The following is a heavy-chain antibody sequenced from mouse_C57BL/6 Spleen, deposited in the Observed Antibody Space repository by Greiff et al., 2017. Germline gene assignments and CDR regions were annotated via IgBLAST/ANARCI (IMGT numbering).Heavy chain of an antibody. CDR3: TMFTAEAMDY. D-gene: IGHD1-2*01. CDR2: IDPEDGDT. V-gene: IGHV14-1*01. CDR1: GFNIKDYY. Sequence: EVQLQQSGAELVRPGASVKLSCTASGFNIKDYYMHWVKQRPEQGLEWIGRIDPEDGDTEYAPKFQGKATMTADTSSNTAYLQLSSLTSEDAAVYYCTMFTAEAMDYWGQGTSVTVSS. J-gene: IGHJ4*01.